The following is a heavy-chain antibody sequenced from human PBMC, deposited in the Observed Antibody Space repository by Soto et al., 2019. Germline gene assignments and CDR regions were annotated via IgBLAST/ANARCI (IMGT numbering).Heavy chain of an antibody. CDR1: GGSISSSSYY. Sequence: PSETLSLTCTVSGGSISSSSYYWGWIRQPPGKGLEWIGSIYYSGSTYYNPSLKGRVTISVDTSKNQFSLKLSSVTAADTAVYYCARNADDYSIDYWGQGTLVTVSS. D-gene: IGHD4-4*01. J-gene: IGHJ4*02. CDR3: ARNADDYSIDY. CDR2: IYYSGST. V-gene: IGHV4-39*01.